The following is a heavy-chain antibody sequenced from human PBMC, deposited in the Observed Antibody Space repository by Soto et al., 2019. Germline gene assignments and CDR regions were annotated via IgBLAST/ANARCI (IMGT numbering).Heavy chain of an antibody. CDR2: IGGGDDI. J-gene: IGHJ3*02. CDR1: GFTFSNYA. Sequence: VQLLESGGGLVQPGGSLRLSCAGSGFTFSNYAMSWVRQAPGEGPEWVSTIGGGDDIFYADSVKGRFTISRDDSKSTMYLQMDNLRVADTAIYFCAKDSVSYNRIYDAFDIWGQGTVVTVSS. V-gene: IGHV3-23*01. CDR3: AKDSVSYNRIYDAFDI. D-gene: IGHD1-26*01.